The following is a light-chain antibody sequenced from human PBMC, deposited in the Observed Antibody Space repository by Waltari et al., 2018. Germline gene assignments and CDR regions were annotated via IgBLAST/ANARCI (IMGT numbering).Light chain of an antibody. V-gene: IGKV2-30*01. Sequence: EVVMTQSPLSLPVTLGQPASISCRSSQSLVFSDGNTYLNWFQHRPGQSPRRLIYQVSNRDSGVPDRFSGSGSGTDFTLKISRVEAEDVGVYYCMQGSYWPFTFGPGTKVDIK. CDR2: QVS. CDR1: QSLVFSDGNTY. J-gene: IGKJ3*01. CDR3: MQGSYWPFT.